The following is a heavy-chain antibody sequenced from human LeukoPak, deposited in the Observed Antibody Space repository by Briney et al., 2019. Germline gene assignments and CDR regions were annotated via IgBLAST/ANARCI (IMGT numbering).Heavy chain of an antibody. Sequence: PGGSLRLSCAASGFTFSSYAMSWVRQAPGKGLEWVSAISGSGGSTYYADSVKGRFTISRDNSKNTLYLQMNSLRAEDTAVYYCAKVPLTSSYDSSGVDYWGQGTLVTVSS. V-gene: IGHV3-23*01. CDR2: ISGSGGST. CDR1: GFTFSSYA. J-gene: IGHJ4*02. CDR3: AKVPLTSSYDSSGVDY. D-gene: IGHD3-22*01.